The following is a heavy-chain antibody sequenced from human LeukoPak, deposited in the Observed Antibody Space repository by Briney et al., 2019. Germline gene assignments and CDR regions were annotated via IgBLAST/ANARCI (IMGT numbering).Heavy chain of an antibody. CDR3: ANWGTYYYYMDV. CDR2: IYHSGST. V-gene: IGHV4-38-2*02. Sequence: KPSETLSLTCTVPGYSISSGYYWGWIRQPPGKGLEWIGSIYHSGSTYYNPSLKSRVTISVDTSKNQFSLKLSSVTAADTAVYYCANWGTYYYYMDVWGKGTTVTVSS. J-gene: IGHJ6*03. D-gene: IGHD3-16*01. CDR1: GYSISSGYY.